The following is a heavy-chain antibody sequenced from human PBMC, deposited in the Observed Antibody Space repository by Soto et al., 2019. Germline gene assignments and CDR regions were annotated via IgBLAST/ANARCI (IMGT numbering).Heavy chain of an antibody. Sequence: GGSLRLSCVASGFTFSSYSMNWVRQAPGKGLEWVSSISSSSSYIYYADSVKGRFTISRDNAKNSLYLQMNSLRAEDTAVYYCARDGLQLWANDYWGQGTLVTVSS. CDR3: ARDGLQLWANDY. J-gene: IGHJ4*02. CDR2: ISSSSSYI. CDR1: GFTFSSYS. D-gene: IGHD5-18*01. V-gene: IGHV3-21*01.